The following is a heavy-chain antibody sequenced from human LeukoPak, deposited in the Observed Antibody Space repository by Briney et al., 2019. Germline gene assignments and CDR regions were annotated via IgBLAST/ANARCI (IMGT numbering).Heavy chain of an antibody. D-gene: IGHD1-26*01. CDR1: GFTFSSYA. CDR3: AKGRASGSYYLVFDY. Sequence: GGSLRLSCAASGFTFSSYAMSWVRQAPGKGLEWVSAISGSGGSTSYADSVKGRFTISRDNSKNTLYLQMNSLRAEDTAVYYCAKGRASGSYYLVFDYWGQGTLVTVSS. V-gene: IGHV3-23*01. CDR2: ISGSGGST. J-gene: IGHJ4*02.